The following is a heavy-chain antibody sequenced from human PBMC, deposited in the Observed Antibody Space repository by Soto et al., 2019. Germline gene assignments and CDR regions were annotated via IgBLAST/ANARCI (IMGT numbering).Heavy chain of an antibody. CDR3: ARQRARVVVIPSRAFDI. CDR2: INPSGGST. CDR1: GYTFTSYY. J-gene: IGHJ3*02. Sequence: ASVKVSCKASGYTFTSYYMHWVRQAPGQGLEWMGIINPSGGSTSYAQKFQGRVTMTRDTSTSTVYMELSSLRSEDTAVYYCARQRARVVVIPSRAFDIWGQGTMVTVSS. D-gene: IGHD3-22*01. V-gene: IGHV1-46*01.